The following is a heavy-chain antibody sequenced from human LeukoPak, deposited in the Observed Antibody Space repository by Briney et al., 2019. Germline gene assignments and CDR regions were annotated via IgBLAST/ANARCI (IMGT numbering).Heavy chain of an antibody. CDR3: ARDKGIAGSNWFDP. J-gene: IGHJ5*02. V-gene: IGHV1-2*02. CDR1: GYTFTGYY. D-gene: IGHD6-13*01. Sequence: ASVTVSCKASGYTFTGYYMHWVRQAPGQGLEWMGWINPNSGGTNYAQKFQGRVTTTRDTSISTAYMELSRLRSDDTAVYYCARDKGIAGSNWFDPWGQGTLVTVSS. CDR2: INPNSGGT.